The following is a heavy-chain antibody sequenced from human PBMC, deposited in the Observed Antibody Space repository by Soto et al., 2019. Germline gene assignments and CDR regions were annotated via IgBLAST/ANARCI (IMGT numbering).Heavy chain of an antibody. D-gene: IGHD5-12*01. CDR2: IYWDDDK. CDR3: AHADVAQQGFDY. CDR1: GFSLSTSGVG. J-gene: IGHJ4*02. Sequence: QITLKESGPPLVKPTQTLTLTCTFSGFSLSTSGVGVGWIRQPPGKALEWLALIYWDDDKRYSPSLKSRLTITKDTSKNHVVLTMTNMDPMDTATYYYAHADVAQQGFDYWGQGALVTVSS. V-gene: IGHV2-5*02.